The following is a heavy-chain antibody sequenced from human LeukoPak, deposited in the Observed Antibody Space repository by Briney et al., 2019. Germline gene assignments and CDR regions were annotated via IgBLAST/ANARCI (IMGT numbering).Heavy chain of an antibody. CDR2: ISNSGST. V-gene: IGHV4-59*11. CDR3: AKGHGSGSNPDYLDY. D-gene: IGHD3-10*01. CDR1: GGSISSHY. J-gene: IGHJ4*02. Sequence: SETLSLTCTVSGGSISSHYWTWIRQSPVKGLEWIGDISNSGSTSYNPSLKSRVTISIDTSKNQFSLKLSSVTAADTAVYYCAKGHGSGSNPDYLDYWGQGTLVTVSS.